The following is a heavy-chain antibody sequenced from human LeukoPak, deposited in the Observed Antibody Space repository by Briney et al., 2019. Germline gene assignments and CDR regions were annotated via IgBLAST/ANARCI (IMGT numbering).Heavy chain of an antibody. Sequence: GGSLRLSCAASGFTFKLYWMHWVRQVPGRGPVWVSRINHDGSDTIYADSVRGRFTISRDDAKNTLYLQMNNLRDEDTAVYYCVREGLECSGSSCQRAAFDYWGQGTLVTVSS. CDR2: INHDGSDT. V-gene: IGHV3-74*01. CDR3: VREGLECSGSSCQRAAFDY. CDR1: GFTFKLYW. J-gene: IGHJ4*02. D-gene: IGHD2-2*01.